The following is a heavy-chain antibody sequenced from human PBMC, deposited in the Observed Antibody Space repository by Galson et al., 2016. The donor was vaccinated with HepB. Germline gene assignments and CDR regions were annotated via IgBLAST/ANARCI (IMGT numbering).Heavy chain of an antibody. D-gene: IGHD2-15*01. Sequence: LRLSCAASGFTFSYYAMHWVRQAPGKGLEWVALISHDGTSKYYADSLKGQFTISRDNSKNTLYLQMNSLRVGDTAVYYCARTYLLDYWGQGTPVTVSS. CDR2: ISHDGTSK. CDR3: ARTYLLDY. CDR1: GFTFSYYA. J-gene: IGHJ4*02. V-gene: IGHV3-30-3*01.